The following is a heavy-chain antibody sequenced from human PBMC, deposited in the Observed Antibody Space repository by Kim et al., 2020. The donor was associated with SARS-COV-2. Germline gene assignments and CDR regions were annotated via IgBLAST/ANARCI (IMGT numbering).Heavy chain of an antibody. CDR3: ARGGKGYFDV. J-gene: IGHJ2*01. V-gene: IGHV3-74*01. CDR2: GSST. Sequence: GSSTAYADSVQGRFTVSRDNAESTLYLQVTSLTDEDTAVYYCARGGKGYFDVWGRGTLATVSS. D-gene: IGHD1-26*01.